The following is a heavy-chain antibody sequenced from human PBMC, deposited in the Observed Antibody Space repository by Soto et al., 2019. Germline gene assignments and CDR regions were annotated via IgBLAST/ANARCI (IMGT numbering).Heavy chain of an antibody. D-gene: IGHD2-2*02. CDR2: IYYSGST. V-gene: IGHV4-31*03. J-gene: IGHJ3*02. CDR3: ARAIPHPQLVAFDI. Sequence: QVQLQESGPGLVKPSQTLSLTCTVSGGSISSGGYYWSWIRQHPGKGLEWIGYIYYSGSTYYNPSLKSRGTIAVDTSKNQFSLKLSSVTAADTAVYYCARAIPHPQLVAFDIWGQGTMVTVSS. CDR1: GGSISSGGYY.